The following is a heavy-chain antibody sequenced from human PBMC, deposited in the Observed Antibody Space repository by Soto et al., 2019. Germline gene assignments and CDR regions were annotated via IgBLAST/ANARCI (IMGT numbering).Heavy chain of an antibody. CDR1: GFTFSDYA. CDR2: ISSSGDHT. CDR3: AKLPRPGLQRVDF. J-gene: IGHJ4*02. V-gene: IGHV3-23*01. Sequence: EVQLLESGGGLVQPGGSLRLSCAASGFTFSDYAMSWVRQAPGKGLDWVSAISSSGDHTFYADSVKGRFTISRNNSKNPLEPQVNSLRAEDTAVYYCAKLPRPGLQRVDFWGQGTLVTVSS. D-gene: IGHD4-4*01.